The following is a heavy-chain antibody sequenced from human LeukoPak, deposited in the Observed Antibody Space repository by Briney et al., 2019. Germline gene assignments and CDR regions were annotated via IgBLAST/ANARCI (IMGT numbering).Heavy chain of an antibody. J-gene: IGHJ4*02. CDR2: IYSDVSST. D-gene: IGHD3-22*01. CDR1: GFTFSSYW. CDR3: ARDFDSSGSGY. V-gene: IGHV3-74*01. Sequence: GGSLRLSCAASGFTFSSYWMHWVRHAPGKGLVWASRIYSDVSSTTYADSVKGRFAISRDNAKNTLYLQMNGLRAEDTAVYYCARDFDSSGSGYWGQGTLVAVSS.